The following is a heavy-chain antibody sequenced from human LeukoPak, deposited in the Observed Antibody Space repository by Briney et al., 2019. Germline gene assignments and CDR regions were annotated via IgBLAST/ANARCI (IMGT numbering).Heavy chain of an antibody. CDR1: GFTFCSHA. CDR2: ISAGGGGT. J-gene: IGHJ5*01. V-gene: IGHV3-23*01. CDR3: VTTFQYSSNWYDY. D-gene: IGHD6-6*01. Sequence: GGSLRLSCATSGFTFCSHAMSWLRQAPGKGLEWVSSISAGGGGTSYADSVKGRITISRDNSKNTVYLQMNSLRAEDTAVYFCVTTFQYSSNWYDYWGQGTLVTVSS.